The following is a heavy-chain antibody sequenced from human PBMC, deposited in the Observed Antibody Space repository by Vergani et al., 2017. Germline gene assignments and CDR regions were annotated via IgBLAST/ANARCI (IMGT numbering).Heavy chain of an antibody. J-gene: IGHJ4*02. CDR3: AKDXRDYYDSSGYYMDY. D-gene: IGHD3-22*01. Sequence: QVQLVESGGGVVQPGRSLRLSCAASGFTFSSYGMHWVRQAPGKGLEWVAVISYDGSNKYYADSVKGRFTISRDNSKNTLYLQMNSLRAEDTAVYYCAKDXRDYYDSSGYYMDYWGQGTLVTVSS. CDR1: GFTFSSYG. CDR2: ISYDGSNK. V-gene: IGHV3-30*18.